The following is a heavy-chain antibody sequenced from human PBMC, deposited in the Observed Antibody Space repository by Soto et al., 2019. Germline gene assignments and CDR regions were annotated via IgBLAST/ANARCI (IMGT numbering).Heavy chain of an antibody. J-gene: IGHJ4*02. Sequence: ASVKVSCKASGYTFTVYYMHWVRQAPGQGLEWMGWINPKSGGTMYPQKFQGRVTMTWDTSISTAYMALTRLRSDDTAVYYCTRDLAKGGGSAGFDYWGQGTLVTVSS. D-gene: IGHD1-26*01. CDR2: INPKSGGT. CDR1: GYTFTVYY. V-gene: IGHV1-2*02. CDR3: TRDLAKGGGSAGFDY.